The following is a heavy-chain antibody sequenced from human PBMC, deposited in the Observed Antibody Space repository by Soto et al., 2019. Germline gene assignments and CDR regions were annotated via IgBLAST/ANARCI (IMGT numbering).Heavy chain of an antibody. CDR2: VYHTGST. CDR3: ARGQGLRGAFDI. CDR1: GGSISGDYY. V-gene: IGHV4-30-4*01. Sequence: PSETLSLTCTVSGGSISGDYYWNWIRQAPGKGLEWIGYVYHTGSTYHNPSLKSRGSISVDTSNNQFSLKLSSVTAADTAVYYCARGQGLRGAFDIWGQGTMVTVSS. J-gene: IGHJ3*02. D-gene: IGHD6-25*01.